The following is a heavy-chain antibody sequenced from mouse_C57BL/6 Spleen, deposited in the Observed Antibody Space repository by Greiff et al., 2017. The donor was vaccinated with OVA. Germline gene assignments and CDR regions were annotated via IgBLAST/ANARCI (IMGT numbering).Heavy chain of an antibody. J-gene: IGHJ2*01. V-gene: IGHV1-74*01. CDR1: GYTFTSYW. D-gene: IGHD1-1*01. Sequence: QVQLKQPGAELVKPGASVKVSCKASGYTFTSYWMHWVKQRPGQGLEWIGRIHPSDSDTNYNQKFKGKATLTVDKSSSTAYMQLSSLTSEDSAVYYCAITDYYGSIFDYWGQGTTLTVSS. CDR3: AITDYYGSIFDY. CDR2: IHPSDSDT.